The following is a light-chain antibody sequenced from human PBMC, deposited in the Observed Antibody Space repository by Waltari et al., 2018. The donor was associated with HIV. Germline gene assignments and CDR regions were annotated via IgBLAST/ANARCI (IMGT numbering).Light chain of an antibody. V-gene: IGLV1-51*01. CDR3: GTWDSSLSAVV. J-gene: IGLJ2*01. Sequence: QSVLTQPPSVSAAPGQMVTIPCSGSSSNIGSNYVSWYQHLPGTAPKLLIYDNKERPSGIPDRFSASKSGTSVALDITGLQTGDEGDYYCGTWDSSLSAVVFGGGTKLTVL. CDR2: DNK. CDR1: SSNIGSNY.